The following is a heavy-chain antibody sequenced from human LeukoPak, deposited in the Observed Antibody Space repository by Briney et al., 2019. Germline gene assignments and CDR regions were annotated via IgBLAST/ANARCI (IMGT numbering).Heavy chain of an antibody. V-gene: IGHV5-51*01. D-gene: IGHD4/OR15-4a*01. Sequence: GESLKISCKGSGYSFTSYWIGWVRQMPGKGLEWMGVIHPGDSDTGYSPSFQGQVTISADKSISTAYLQWSSLKASDTAMYYCARHIGAVRSDYWGQGTLVTVSS. J-gene: IGHJ4*02. CDR3: ARHIGAVRSDY. CDR1: GYSFTSYW. CDR2: IHPGDSDT.